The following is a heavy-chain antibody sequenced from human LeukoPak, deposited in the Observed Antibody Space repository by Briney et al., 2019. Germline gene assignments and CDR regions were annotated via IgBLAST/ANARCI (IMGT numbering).Heavy chain of an antibody. CDR3: ARHGWNSSSWYFRVGWFDP. CDR1: GGSFSGYY. J-gene: IGHJ5*02. CDR2: INHSGST. D-gene: IGHD6-13*01. V-gene: IGHV4-34*01. Sequence: PSETLSLTCAVYGGSFSGYYWSWIRQPPGKGLEWIGEINHSGSTNYNPSLKSRVTISVDTSKNQFSLKLSSVTAADTAVYYCARHGWNSSSWYFRVGWFDPWGQGTLVTVSS.